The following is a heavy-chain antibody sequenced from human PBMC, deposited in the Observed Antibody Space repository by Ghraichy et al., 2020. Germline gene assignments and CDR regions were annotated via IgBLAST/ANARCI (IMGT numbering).Heavy chain of an antibody. CDR1: GFTFSSYW. CDR2: INSDGIST. V-gene: IGHV3-74*01. D-gene: IGHD7-27*01. CDR3: AKGTGGRGYYYAMDV. J-gene: IGHJ6*02. Sequence: GGSLRLSCVASGFTFSSYWVHWVRQAPGRGLVWVSRINSDGISTIYADSVKGRFTISRDNAKNTKYLQMNSLRAEDTAVYYCAKGTGGRGYYYAMDVWGQGTTVTVSS.